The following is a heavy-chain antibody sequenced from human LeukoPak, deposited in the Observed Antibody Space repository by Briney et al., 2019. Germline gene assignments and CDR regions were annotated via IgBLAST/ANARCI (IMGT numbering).Heavy chain of an antibody. CDR1: GGSFSGHY. Sequence: SETLSLTCAVYGGSFSGHYWSWIRQPPGKGLEWIGEINHSGSTNYNPSLKSRVTIPVDTSKNQFSLKLSSVTAADTAVYYCARHRTIKVYSGSPTHYYMDVWGKGTTVTISS. V-gene: IGHV4-34*01. D-gene: IGHD1-26*01. CDR2: INHSGST. CDR3: ARHRTIKVYSGSPTHYYMDV. J-gene: IGHJ6*03.